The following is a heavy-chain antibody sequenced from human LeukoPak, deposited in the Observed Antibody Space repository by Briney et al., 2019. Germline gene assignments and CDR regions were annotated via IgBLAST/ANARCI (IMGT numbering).Heavy chain of an antibody. CDR1: GLSFGAHA. CDR3: AKDRGYYVDTGTINF. V-gene: IGHV3-23*01. Sequence: GGSLRLSCAASGLSFGAHAMHWVRQAPGMGLEWVSGVGGGGQRTHYADSVKGLFTISRDNSKNTLYLQMNSLRAEDTAVYYCAKDRGYYVDTGTINFWGQGTLVTVSS. J-gene: IGHJ4*02. D-gene: IGHD2-15*01. CDR2: VGGGGQRT.